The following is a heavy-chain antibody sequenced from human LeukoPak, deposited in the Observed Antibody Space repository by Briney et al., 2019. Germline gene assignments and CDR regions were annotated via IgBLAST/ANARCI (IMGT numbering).Heavy chain of an antibody. D-gene: IGHD3-3*01. V-gene: IGHV3-23*01. CDR1: GFTFSSYA. CDR3: AKDVTMTPYYFDY. CDR2: ISGSGGGT. J-gene: IGHJ4*02. Sequence: GGSLRLSCAASGFTFSSYAMNWVRQAPGKGLEWVSAISGSGGGTYYADSVKGRFTISRDNAKNTLYLQMNSLRAEDTAVYYCAKDVTMTPYYFDYWGQGTLVAVSS.